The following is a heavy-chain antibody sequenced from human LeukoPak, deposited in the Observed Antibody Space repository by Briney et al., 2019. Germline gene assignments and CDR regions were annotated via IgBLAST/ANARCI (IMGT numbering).Heavy chain of an antibody. CDR2: IYYSGST. CDR3: ARVVGGDYGAHFDY. V-gene: IGHV4-59*01. CDR1: GGSISSYY. D-gene: IGHD4-17*01. Sequence: SETLSLTCTVSGGSISSYYWSWIRQPPGKGLEWIGYIYYSGSTNYNPSLKSRVTISVDTSKNQFSLKLSSVTAADTAVYYCARVVGGDYGAHFDYWGQGTLVTVSS. J-gene: IGHJ4*02.